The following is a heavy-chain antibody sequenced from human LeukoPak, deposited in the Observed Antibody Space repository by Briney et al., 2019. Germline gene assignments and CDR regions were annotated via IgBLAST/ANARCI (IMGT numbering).Heavy chain of an antibody. V-gene: IGHV4-39*01. CDR3: ARLRKYSSGWSDYFDY. CDR2: IYYSGST. D-gene: IGHD6-19*01. Sequence: SETLSRTWTVSGGGISSSSYYWGWSSQPPGKGLGWVGSIYYSGSTYYNPSLKSRVTISVDTSKNQFSLKLSSVTAADTAVYYCARLRKYSSGWSDYFDYWGQGTLVTVSS. CDR1: GGGISSSSYY. J-gene: IGHJ4*02.